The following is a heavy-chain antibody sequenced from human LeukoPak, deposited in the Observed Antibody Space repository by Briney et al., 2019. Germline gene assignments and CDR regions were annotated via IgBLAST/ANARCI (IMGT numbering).Heavy chain of an antibody. D-gene: IGHD5-12*01. CDR3: ARWRDGYKFFDY. Sequence: ASVKVSCKASGGTFSSYAISWVRQAPGQGLEWMGRIIPILGIANYAQKFQGRVTITADKSTSTAYMGLSSLRSEDTAVYYCARWRDGYKFFDYWGQGTLVTVSS. CDR2: IIPILGIA. J-gene: IGHJ4*02. V-gene: IGHV1-69*04. CDR1: GGTFSSYA.